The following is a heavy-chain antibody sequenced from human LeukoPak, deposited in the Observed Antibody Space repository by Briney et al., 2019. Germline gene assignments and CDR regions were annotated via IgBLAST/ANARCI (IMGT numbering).Heavy chain of an antibody. V-gene: IGHV3-7*01. D-gene: IGHD3-9*01. CDR2: IKQDGSEK. CDR3: ARSHRGRPTYYDILTGYYMRSESRVY. J-gene: IGHJ4*02. CDR1: GFTFSSYW. Sequence: GGSLRLSCAASGFTFSSYWMSWVRQAPGKGLEWVANIKQDGSEKYCVDSVKGRFTISRDNAKNSLYLQMNSLRAEDTAVYYCARSHRGRPTYYDILTGYYMRSESRVYWGQGTLVTVSS.